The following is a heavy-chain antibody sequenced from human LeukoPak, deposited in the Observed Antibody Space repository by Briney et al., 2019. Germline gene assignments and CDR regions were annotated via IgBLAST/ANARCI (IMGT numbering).Heavy chain of an antibody. CDR3: ARASYGSGSYYNPFYYYYYGMDV. D-gene: IGHD3-10*01. Sequence: ASVKVSCKASGYTFTSYGISWVRQAPGQGLEWMGWISAYNGNTNYAQKLQGRVTMTTDTSTSTAYMELRSLRSDDTAVYYCARASYGSGSYYNPFYYYYYGMDVWGQGTTVTVSS. CDR2: ISAYNGNT. CDR1: GYTFTSYG. J-gene: IGHJ6*02. V-gene: IGHV1-18*01.